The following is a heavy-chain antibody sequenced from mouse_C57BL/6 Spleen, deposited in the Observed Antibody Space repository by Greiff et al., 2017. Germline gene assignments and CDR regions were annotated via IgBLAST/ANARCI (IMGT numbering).Heavy chain of an antibody. D-gene: IGHD2-4*01. CDR1: GYTFTSYW. V-gene: IGHV1-64*01. J-gene: IGHJ4*01. CDR3: VGDDYDYAMDY. CDR2: IHPNSGST. Sequence: QVQLKQPGAELVKPGASVKLSCKASGYTFTSYWMHWVKQRPGQGLEWIGMIHPNSGSTNYNEKFKSKATLTVDKSSSTAYMQLSSLTSEDSAVYYCVGDDYDYAMDYWGQGTSGTVSS.